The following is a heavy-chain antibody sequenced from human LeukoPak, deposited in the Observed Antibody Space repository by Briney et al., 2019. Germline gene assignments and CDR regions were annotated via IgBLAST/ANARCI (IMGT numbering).Heavy chain of an antibody. Sequence: KPSETLSLTCAVYGGSFSGYYWNWIRQPPGKGLEWIGEINHSGSTNYNPSLKSRVTISVDTFKNQFSLKLSSVTAADTAVYYCARAPTYHRPKYYYDSSGYPLDYWGQGTLVTVSS. CDR3: ARAPTYHRPKYYYDSSGYPLDY. J-gene: IGHJ4*02. D-gene: IGHD3-22*01. V-gene: IGHV4-34*01. CDR2: INHSGST. CDR1: GGSFSGYY.